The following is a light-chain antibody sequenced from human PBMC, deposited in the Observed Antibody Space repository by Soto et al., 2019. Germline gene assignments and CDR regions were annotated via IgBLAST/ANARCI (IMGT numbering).Light chain of an antibody. J-gene: IGKJ4*01. CDR1: QSINRH. CDR2: DAS. V-gene: IGKV3-11*01. Sequence: EIVLTQSPATLSLSPGERATLSCRASQSINRHLAWYRQKPGQAPRLLIYDASNRATGIPARFSGSGSGTDFTLTISSLVPEDVGVYYCQQRSNWPPVTFGGGTKVEIK. CDR3: QQRSNWPPVT.